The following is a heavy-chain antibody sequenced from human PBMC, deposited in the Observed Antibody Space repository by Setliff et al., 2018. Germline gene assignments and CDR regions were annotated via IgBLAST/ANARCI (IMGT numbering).Heavy chain of an antibody. CDR1: GYTFSTYG. CDR2: ISAYNGNT. J-gene: IGHJ2*01. CDR3: ARELRSGHWYFDL. V-gene: IGHV1-18*01. D-gene: IGHD6-25*01. Sequence: GASVKVSCKDSGYTFSTYGISWVRQAPGQGLEWMGWISAYNGNTNYAQRFQGRVTMTTDTSTSTAYMELRSLRSDDTAVYYCARELRSGHWYFDLWGRGTLVTVSS.